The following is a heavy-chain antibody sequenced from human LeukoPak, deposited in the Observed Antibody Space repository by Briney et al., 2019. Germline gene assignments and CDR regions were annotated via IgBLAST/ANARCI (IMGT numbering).Heavy chain of an antibody. CDR2: MNPNSGNT. CDR1: GYTFTSYD. Sequence: ASVKVSCKASGYTFTSYDINWVRQATGQGLEWMGWMNPNSGNTGYAQKFQGRVTITRNTSISAAYMELSSLRSEDTAVYYCARGPFSEWIQLWYEQSNWFDPWGQGTLVTVSS. J-gene: IGHJ5*02. D-gene: IGHD5-18*01. V-gene: IGHV1-8*03. CDR3: ARGPFSEWIQLWYEQSNWFDP.